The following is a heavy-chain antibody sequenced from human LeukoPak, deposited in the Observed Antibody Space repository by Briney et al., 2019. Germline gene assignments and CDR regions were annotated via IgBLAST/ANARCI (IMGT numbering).Heavy chain of an antibody. J-gene: IGHJ4*02. Sequence: GGSLRLSCAASGFTFSSYSMNWVRQAPGKGLEWVSYISSSSSTIYYADSVKGRFAISRDNAQNSLYLQMSSLRAEDTAIYYCVRDRGTYRPIDYWGQGTLVTVSS. CDR3: VRDRGTYRPIDY. D-gene: IGHD1-26*01. CDR2: ISSSSSTI. CDR1: GFTFSSYS. V-gene: IGHV3-48*04.